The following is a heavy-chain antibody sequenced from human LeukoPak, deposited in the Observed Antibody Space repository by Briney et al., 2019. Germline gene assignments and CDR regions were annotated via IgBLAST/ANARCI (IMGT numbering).Heavy chain of an antibody. CDR2: IYYSGSV. V-gene: IGHV4-39*01. Sequence: SETQSLTCNVSGGSITTYKYYWGWIRQPPGKGLEWVGSIYYSGSVYYNQTLKSRVTISVDTSNNQISLNMRSMTAADTAVYYCAGPVERWQYLDYWGQGLLVIVSS. D-gene: IGHD5-24*01. CDR1: GGSITTYKYY. J-gene: IGHJ4*02. CDR3: AGPVERWQYLDY.